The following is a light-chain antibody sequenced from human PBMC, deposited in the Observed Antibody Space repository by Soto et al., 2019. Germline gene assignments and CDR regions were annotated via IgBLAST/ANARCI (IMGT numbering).Light chain of an antibody. V-gene: IGKV3-11*01. CDR3: QQRYNWPLT. CDR1: QSVSSS. J-gene: IGKJ4*01. CDR2: GAS. Sequence: EIVLTQSPATLSLSPGERATLSCRASQSVSSSLAWYQQKPGQAPRLLIYGASNGAAGIPARFSGTGSGTDFTLTISSLAPDDFAVYYCQQRYNWPLTFGGGTKVEIK.